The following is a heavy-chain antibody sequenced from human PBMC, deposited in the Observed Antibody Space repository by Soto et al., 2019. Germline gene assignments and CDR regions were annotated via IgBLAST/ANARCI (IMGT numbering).Heavy chain of an antibody. D-gene: IGHD2-21*01. CDR1: GFSFSSFA. CDR2: ISGSADST. Sequence: GGSLRLSCAASGFSFSSFAMNWVRQAPGKGLEWVSIISGSADSTYYADSVKGRFTISRDNSKNTLYLQMNSLRAEDTAVYYCAKHENRLLFDYWGQGTLVTVSS. J-gene: IGHJ4*02. V-gene: IGHV3-23*01. CDR3: AKHENRLLFDY.